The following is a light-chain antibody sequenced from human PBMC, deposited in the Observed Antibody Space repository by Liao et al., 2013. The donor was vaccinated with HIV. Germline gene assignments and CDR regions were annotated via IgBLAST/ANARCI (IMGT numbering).Light chain of an antibody. Sequence: SYELTQPSSVSVSPGQTATITCSGDVLAERYARWFQQKPGQAPVLMIYGDTERPSGIPERFSGSNSGNTATLTISGTQAMDEADYYCQAWDSSTANVVFGGGTKLTVL. CDR3: QAWDSSTANVV. CDR1: VLAERY. J-gene: IGLJ2*01. V-gene: IGLV3-1*01. CDR2: GDT.